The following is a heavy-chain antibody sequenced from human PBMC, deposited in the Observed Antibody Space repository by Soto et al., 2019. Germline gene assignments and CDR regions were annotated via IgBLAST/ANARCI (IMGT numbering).Heavy chain of an antibody. Sequence: QVQLVQSGAEVKKPGSSVKVSCKASGGTFSSYAISWVRQAPGQGLEWMGGIIPIFGTANYAQKFQGRVTITADESTSTAYMELGSLRSEDTAVYYCASVLYSYGHENNWFDPWGQGTLVTVSS. V-gene: IGHV1-69*01. CDR1: GGTFSSYA. J-gene: IGHJ5*02. CDR3: ASVLYSYGHENNWFDP. D-gene: IGHD5-18*01. CDR2: IIPIFGTA.